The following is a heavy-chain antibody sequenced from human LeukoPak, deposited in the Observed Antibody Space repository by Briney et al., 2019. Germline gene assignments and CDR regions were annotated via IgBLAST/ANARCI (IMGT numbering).Heavy chain of an antibody. CDR2: ISGYNGET. D-gene: IGHD7-27*01. CDR1: GYTLTAYG. J-gene: IGHJ4*02. Sequence: GSVKVSCKASGYTLTAYGLSWVRQAPGQGLEWMGWISGYNGETNSAQGFQGRVTLTTNTSTNTGYIELRSLASDDTAVYYCARDHNWGPDYWGQGTLVSVSS. CDR3: ARDHNWGPDY. V-gene: IGHV1-18*01.